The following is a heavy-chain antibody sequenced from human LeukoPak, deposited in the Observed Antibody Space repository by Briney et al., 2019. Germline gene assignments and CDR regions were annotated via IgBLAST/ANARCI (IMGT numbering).Heavy chain of an antibody. V-gene: IGHV3-23*01. CDR2: ISGSGGST. Sequence: PGGSLRLSCAASGFTFSSYAMSWVRQAPGKGLEWVSTISGSGGSTYYADSVKGRFTISRDNSENTLYLQMNSLRAEDTAVYYCADTPGYCSGGSCARAIDYWGQGTLVTVSS. D-gene: IGHD2-15*01. CDR3: ADTPGYCSGGSCARAIDY. J-gene: IGHJ4*02. CDR1: GFTFSSYA.